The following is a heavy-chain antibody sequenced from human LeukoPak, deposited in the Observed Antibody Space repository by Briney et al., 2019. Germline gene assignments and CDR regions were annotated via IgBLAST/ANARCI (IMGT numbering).Heavy chain of an antibody. CDR2: ISYDGSNK. V-gene: IGHV3-30*01. J-gene: IGHJ4*02. CDR3: AREVVGGSYSPRCDY. D-gene: IGHD1-26*01. CDR1: GFTFSSYA. Sequence: GGSLRLSCAASGFTFSSYAVHWVRQAPGKGLEWVAVISYDGSNKYYADSVKGRFTISRDNSKNTPYLQMNSLRAEDTAVYYCAREVVGGSYSPRCDYWGQGTLVTVSS.